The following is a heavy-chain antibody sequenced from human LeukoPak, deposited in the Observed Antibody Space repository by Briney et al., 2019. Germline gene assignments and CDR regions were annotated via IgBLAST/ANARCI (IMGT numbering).Heavy chain of an antibody. Sequence: PGGSLRLSRAASGFRFSDYWMTWVRQAPGKGLECVANIKGRFTVSRDNAKNSLYLQMSNMRVEDTAIYYCTKDLNHDSSGWGQGTLVTVSS. V-gene: IGHV3-7*01. CDR1: GFRFSDYW. D-gene: IGHD3-22*01. CDR3: TKDLNHDSSG. J-gene: IGHJ4*02. CDR2: I.